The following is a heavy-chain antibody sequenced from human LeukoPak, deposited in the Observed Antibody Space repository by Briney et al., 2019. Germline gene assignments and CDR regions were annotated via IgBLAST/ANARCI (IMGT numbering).Heavy chain of an antibody. CDR2: IYYSGST. V-gene: IGHV4-59*08. D-gene: IGHD3-10*01. CDR1: GGSISSYY. Sequence: PSETLSLTCTVSGGSISSYYWIWIRQPPGKGLEWIGYIYYSGSTNYNPSLKSRVTISVDTSKNQFSLKLSSVTAADTAVYYCARRYCSWLPYYFDHWGQGTLVTVSS. J-gene: IGHJ4*02. CDR3: ARRYCSWLPYYFDH.